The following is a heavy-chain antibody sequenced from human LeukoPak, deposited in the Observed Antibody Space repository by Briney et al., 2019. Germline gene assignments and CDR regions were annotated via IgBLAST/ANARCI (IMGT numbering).Heavy chain of an antibody. Sequence: GGSLRLSCAASGFTFSSYGMHWVRQAPGKGLEWVAVISYDGSNKYYADSVKGRFTISRDNSKNTLYLQMNSLRAEDTAVYYCAKDGFGDYGSGKDPNVYFDYWGQGTLVTVSS. J-gene: IGHJ4*02. CDR1: GFTFSSYG. V-gene: IGHV3-30*18. CDR2: ISYDGSNK. D-gene: IGHD3-10*01. CDR3: AKDGFGDYGSGKDPNVYFDY.